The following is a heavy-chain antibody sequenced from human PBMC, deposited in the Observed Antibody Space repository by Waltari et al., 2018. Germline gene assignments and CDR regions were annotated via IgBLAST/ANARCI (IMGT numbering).Heavy chain of an antibody. V-gene: IGHV3-30*03. D-gene: IGHD3-9*01. Sequence: QVQLVQSGGGWFNPGRSLGSPLAPLDSLVMAMACIWSRRPPARGRGGWAGLSSGRGEEKYADSVEGRFTISRDPPKNTLSLLMNSLTTDDTATYYCARDLFGKDGWHDPLTGYTRFSQYYPMDVWGQGTSVTVSS. CDR1: DSLVMAMA. J-gene: IGHJ6*02. CDR2: LSSGRGEE. CDR3: ARDLFGKDGWHDPLTGYTRFSQYYPMDV.